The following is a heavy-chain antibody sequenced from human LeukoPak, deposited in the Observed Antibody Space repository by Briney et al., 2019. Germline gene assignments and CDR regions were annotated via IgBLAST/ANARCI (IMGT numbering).Heavy chain of an antibody. D-gene: IGHD3-22*01. CDR3: ARDKDRATYYYDSSGYALDY. J-gene: IGHJ4*02. V-gene: IGHV3-11*04. CDR2: ISSSGSTI. Sequence: PGGSLRLSCAASGFTFSDYYMSWIRQAPGKGLEWVSYISSSGSTIYYADSVKGRFTISRDNAKNSLYLQMNSLRAEDTAVYYCARDKDRATYYYDSSGYALDYWGQGTLVTVSS. CDR1: GFTFSDYY.